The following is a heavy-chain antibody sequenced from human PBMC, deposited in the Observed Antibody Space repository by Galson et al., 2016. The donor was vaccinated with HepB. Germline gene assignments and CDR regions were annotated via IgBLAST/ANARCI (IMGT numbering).Heavy chain of an antibody. CDR3: AALDHGRDV. Sequence: SLRLSCAASGFSFSTYWMTWVRQAPGKGLEWVANIKPDGREKSYVDSVKGRFTISRDNAQNSLSLQMNSLRDEDTAVYYCAALDHGRDVWGQGTTVTVSS. D-gene: IGHD3/OR15-3a*01. CDR2: IKPDGREK. CDR1: GFSFSTYW. V-gene: IGHV3-7*01. J-gene: IGHJ6*02.